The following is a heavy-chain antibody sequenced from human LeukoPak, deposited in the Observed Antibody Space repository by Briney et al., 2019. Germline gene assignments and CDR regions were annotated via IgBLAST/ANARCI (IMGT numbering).Heavy chain of an antibody. CDR2: IDQSGGT. Sequence: PSETLSLTCAVYGGSFSAYSWTWIRQPPGKGLEWVGEIDQSGGTNYNPSPKSRVTLSLDTSKKHFFLILNSVTAADTAVYYCARTIELRLHYWGQGTPVTVSS. CDR1: GGSFSAYS. D-gene: IGHD1-7*01. CDR3: ARTIELRLHY. V-gene: IGHV4-34*01. J-gene: IGHJ4*02.